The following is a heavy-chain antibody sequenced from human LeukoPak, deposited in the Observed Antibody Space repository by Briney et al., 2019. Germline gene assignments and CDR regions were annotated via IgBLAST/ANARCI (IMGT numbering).Heavy chain of an antibody. CDR3: ARSYGDYGGFDL. D-gene: IGHD4-17*01. J-gene: IGHJ2*01. CDR2: ISYDGSSN. V-gene: IGHV3-30*04. Sequence: TGGSLRLSCAASGFTFSSYTMHWVRQAPGKGLEWVALISYDGSSNYYADSVKGRFTISRDNSKNTLYLQMNSLRPEDTAVYYCARSYGDYGGFDLWGRGTLVTVSS. CDR1: GFTFSSYT.